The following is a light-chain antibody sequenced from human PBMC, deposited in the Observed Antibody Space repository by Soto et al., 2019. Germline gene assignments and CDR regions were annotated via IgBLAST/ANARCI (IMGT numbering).Light chain of an antibody. CDR3: QRYGSSPYT. J-gene: IGKJ2*01. V-gene: IGKV3-20*01. Sequence: EIVLTQSPGTLSLSPGERATLSCRASQSVSSSYLAWYQQKPGQAPRLLIYGASRRATGIPDRFSGSGSGTDFTLTISRLEPEDFAVYYCQRYGSSPYTFGQGTKLEIK. CDR1: QSVSSSY. CDR2: GAS.